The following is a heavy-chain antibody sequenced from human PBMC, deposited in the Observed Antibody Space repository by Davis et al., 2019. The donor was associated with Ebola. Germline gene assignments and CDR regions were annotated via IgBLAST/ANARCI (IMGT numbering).Heavy chain of an antibody. J-gene: IGHJ4*02. CDR1: GGSFSGHY. Sequence: SETLSLTCAVYGGSFSGHYWSWIRQPPGKGLEWIGEINHSGSTNYNPSLKSRVTISVDTSKNQFSLKLSSVTAADTAVYYCASVGYYCDSSGYEGGYFDYWGQGTLVTVSS. V-gene: IGHV4-34*01. CDR2: INHSGST. CDR3: ASVGYYCDSSGYEGGYFDY. D-gene: IGHD3-22*01.